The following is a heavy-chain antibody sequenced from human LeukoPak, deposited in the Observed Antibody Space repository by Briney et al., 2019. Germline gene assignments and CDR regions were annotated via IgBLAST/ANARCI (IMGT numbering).Heavy chain of an antibody. Sequence: GGSLRLSCAASGFTFSSYGMHWVRQAPGKGLEWVSSINSNSNYMSYADSVKGRFTISRDNAKNSLYLQMTSLRAEDTAVYYCARSEFEAFDMWGQGTMVTVSS. CDR3: ARSEFEAFDM. D-gene: IGHD3-10*01. J-gene: IGHJ3*02. CDR1: GFTFSSYG. V-gene: IGHV3-21*01. CDR2: INSNSNYM.